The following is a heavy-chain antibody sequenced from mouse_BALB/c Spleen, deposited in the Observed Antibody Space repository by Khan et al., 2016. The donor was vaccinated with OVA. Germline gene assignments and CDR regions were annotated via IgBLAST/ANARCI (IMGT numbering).Heavy chain of an antibody. D-gene: IGHD1-1*01. V-gene: IGHV1S41*01. J-gene: IGHJ4*01. CDR2: VAPGSGST. CDR1: GYTFTSYW. CDR3: ARSKYYGNSLYALDY. Sequence: DLVKPGASVKLSCKASGYTFTSYWISWIKERPGQGLEWIGRVAPGSGSTSFNEMFKAKATLTIDTSSRTAYIQLSSLSSGDSAVYCCARSKYYGNSLYALDYWGQGTSVTVSS.